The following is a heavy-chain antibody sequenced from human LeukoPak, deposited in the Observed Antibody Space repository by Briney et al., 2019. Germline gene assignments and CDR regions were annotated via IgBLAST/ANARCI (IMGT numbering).Heavy chain of an antibody. V-gene: IGHV3-21*06. D-gene: IGHD4-11*01. CDR3: RFVHSDYSWFDP. Sequence: GGSLRLSCAASGLTFSGYSMNWVRQAPGKGLEWVSSISSSSSYIYYADSVKGRFTISRDNAKNSLYLQMNSLRAEDTAVYYCRFVHSDYSWFDPWGQGTLVTVSS. CDR2: ISSSSSYI. CDR1: GLTFSGYS. J-gene: IGHJ5*02.